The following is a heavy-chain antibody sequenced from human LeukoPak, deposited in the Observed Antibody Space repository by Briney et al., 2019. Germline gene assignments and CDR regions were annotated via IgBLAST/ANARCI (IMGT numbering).Heavy chain of an antibody. V-gene: IGHV4-59*01. Sequence: SETLSLTCTVSGGSIGSYYWNWIRQPPGKGLEWIGDIYYSGSTNYNPSLKSRVTMSVDTSKNQFSLKLTSVTSADTAVYYCARGKFYLDSWGQGTLVTVSS. J-gene: IGHJ4*02. CDR2: IYYSGST. CDR1: GGSIGSYY. CDR3: ARGKFYLDS.